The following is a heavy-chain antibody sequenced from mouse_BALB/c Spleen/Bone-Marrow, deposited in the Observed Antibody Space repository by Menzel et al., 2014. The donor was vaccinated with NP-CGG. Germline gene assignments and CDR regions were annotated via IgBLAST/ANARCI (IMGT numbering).Heavy chain of an antibody. D-gene: IGHD2-3*01. J-gene: IGHJ2*01. CDR3: AREGYWNFDF. Sequence: VMLVESGPELVKPGASVRISCKASGYTFTNYYIHWVKQMPGQGLEWIGWIYPGNVNSKYNEKFKGKATLTADKSSSTAYMQLSKLNSEGSAVYFCAREGYWNFDFWGQGTPRTVSS. CDR2: IYPGNVNS. CDR1: GYTFTNYY. V-gene: IGHV1S56*01.